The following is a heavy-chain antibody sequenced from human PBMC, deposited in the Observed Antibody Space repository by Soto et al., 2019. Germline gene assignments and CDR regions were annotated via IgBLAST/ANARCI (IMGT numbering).Heavy chain of an antibody. Sequence: QVQLQESGPGLVKPSQTLYLTCAVSGCYISTGDYYWSWIRQPPGTGLEWIGYIFYTGSAYYNPSLKSRVSISVDTSKNQFSRRLSSVTAADTDVYYCARTLGYSALSSWGQGHLVTVS. CDR1: GCYISTGDYY. V-gene: IGHV4-30-4*01. D-gene: IGHD4-4*01. CDR3: ARTLGYSALSS. CDR2: IFYTGSA. J-gene: IGHJ5*02.